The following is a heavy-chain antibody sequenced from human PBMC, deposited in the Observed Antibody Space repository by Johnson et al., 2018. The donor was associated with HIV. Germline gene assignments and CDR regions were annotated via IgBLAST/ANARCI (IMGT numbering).Heavy chain of an antibody. V-gene: IGHV3-30*18. CDR3: AKSGIMVLVGYAPGVFDI. CDR1: GFSFNSYP. D-gene: IGHD2-8*02. CDR2: TSYDGSNK. J-gene: IGHJ3*02. Sequence: QMQLVESGGGVVQPGRSLRLSCAASGFSFNSYPMHWVRQAPGKGLEWVAVTSYDGSNKYYAYSVKGRFTISRDNSKNTLYLQMNSLSTEDTAVYYCAKSGIMVLVGYAPGVFDIWGQGTMVTVSS.